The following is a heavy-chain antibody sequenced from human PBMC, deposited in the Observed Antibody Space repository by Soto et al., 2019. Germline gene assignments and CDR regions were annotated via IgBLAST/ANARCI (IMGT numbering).Heavy chain of an antibody. CDR1: GGSISSSSYY. J-gene: IGHJ4*02. D-gene: IGHD6-25*01. CDR3: ASRGYGRAWGFDY. V-gene: IGHV4-39*01. CDR2: IYYSGST. Sequence: QLQLQESGPGLVKPSETLSLTCTVSGGSISSSSYYWGWIRQPPGKGLEWIGSIYYSGSTYYNPSLRGRVTISVDTSKNQVSLKLSSVTAADTAVYYCASRGYGRAWGFDYWGQGTLVTVSS.